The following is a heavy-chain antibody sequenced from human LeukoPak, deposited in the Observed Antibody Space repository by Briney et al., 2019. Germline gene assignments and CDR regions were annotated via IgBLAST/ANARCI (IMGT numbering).Heavy chain of an antibody. D-gene: IGHD2-2*02. CDR1: GGSISSGDYY. V-gene: IGHV4-30-4*08. J-gene: IGHJ4*02. CDR3: ARRVVPAAIQGPDY. Sequence: SQTLSLTCTVSGGSISSGDYYWSWIRQPPGKGLEWLGYISYSGSTYYNPSLKSRVTISVDTSKNQFSLKLSSVTAADTAVYYCARRVVPAAIQGPDYWGQGTLVTVSS. CDR2: ISYSGST.